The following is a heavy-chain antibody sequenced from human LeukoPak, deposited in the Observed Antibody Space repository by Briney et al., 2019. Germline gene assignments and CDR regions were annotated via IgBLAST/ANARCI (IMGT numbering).Heavy chain of an antibody. J-gene: IGHJ4*02. D-gene: IGHD5-12*01. CDR2: MKQDGSEM. CDR1: GISFSSYW. Sequence: QAGGSLRLSCATSGISFSSYWMSWVRQAPGKGLEWVANMKQDGSEMYYVGSVKGRFTISRDNAKNTLYLQMNSLRVEDTALYYCARDSGHTGYDLYDYWGQGTLVTVSS. V-gene: IGHV3-7*01. CDR3: ARDSGHTGYDLYDY.